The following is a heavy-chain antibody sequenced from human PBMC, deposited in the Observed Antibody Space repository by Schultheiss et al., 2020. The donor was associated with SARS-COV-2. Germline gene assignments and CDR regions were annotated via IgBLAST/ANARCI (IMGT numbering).Heavy chain of an antibody. Sequence: SETLSLTCTVSGGSISSYYWSWIRQPPGKGLEWIGYIYYSGSTNYNPSLKSRVTISVDTSKNQFSLNLSSVTAADTAVYYCARASYYYDSSGYYLDPWGQGALVTVAS. CDR3: ARASYYYDSSGYYLDP. D-gene: IGHD3-22*01. J-gene: IGHJ5*02. V-gene: IGHV4-59*01. CDR1: GGSISSYY. CDR2: IYYSGST.